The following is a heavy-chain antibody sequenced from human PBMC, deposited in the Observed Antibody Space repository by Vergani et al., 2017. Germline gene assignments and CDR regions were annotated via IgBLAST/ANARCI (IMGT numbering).Heavy chain of an antibody. CDR3: ARDDIVVTMGIYYGMDV. CDR1: GGSISSSSYY. Sequence: QLQLQESGPGLVKPSETLSLTCTVSGGSISSSSYYWGWIRQPPGKGLEWIGSIYYSGSTYYNPSLKSRVTISVDTSKNQFSLKLSSVTAADTAVYYCARDDIVVTMGIYYGMDVWGQGTTVTVSS. V-gene: IGHV4-39*07. D-gene: IGHD2-15*01. J-gene: IGHJ6*02. CDR2: IYYSGST.